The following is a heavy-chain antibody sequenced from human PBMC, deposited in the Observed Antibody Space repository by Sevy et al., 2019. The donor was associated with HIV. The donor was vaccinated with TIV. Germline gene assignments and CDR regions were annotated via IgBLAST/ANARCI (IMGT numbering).Heavy chain of an antibody. CDR1: GFSFNTYT. J-gene: IGHJ4*02. Sequence: GGSLRLSCAASGFSFNTYTFYWVRQAPGEGLEWISSISSSGVYEYYADSVRGRFTISRDNSKNTLYLQMGSLRAEDMAVYYCAREGVGGYSYSLDYWGQGTLVTVSS. V-gene: IGHV3-21*01. CDR3: AREGVGGYSYSLDY. CDR2: ISSSGVYE. D-gene: IGHD5-18*01.